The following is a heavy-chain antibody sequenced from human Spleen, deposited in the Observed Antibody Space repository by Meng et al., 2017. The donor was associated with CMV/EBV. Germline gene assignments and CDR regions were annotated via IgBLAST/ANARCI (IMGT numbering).Heavy chain of an antibody. J-gene: IGHJ4*02. D-gene: IGHD1-26*01. CDR1: GFTFSDYS. Sequence: GESLKISCAASGFTFSDYSMNWVRQAPGKGLEWVSSISSSSTYIHYADSVKGRFTISRDNAKNSLYLQMNSLRAEDTAVYYCASTVGGYWGQGTLVTVSS. CDR3: ASTVGGY. CDR2: ISSSSTYI. V-gene: IGHV3-21*01.